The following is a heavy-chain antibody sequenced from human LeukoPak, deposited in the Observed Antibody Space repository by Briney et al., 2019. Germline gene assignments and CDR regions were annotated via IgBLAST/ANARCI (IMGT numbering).Heavy chain of an antibody. CDR2: IYTSGST. V-gene: IGHV4-4*07. D-gene: IGHD3-9*01. Sequence: SETLSLTCTVSGGSISTYYWSWIRQPAGKGLEWIRRIYTSGSTNYNPSLKSRVTMSVDTSKNQFSLKLTSVTAADTAVYYCARTTLLYSDWSPDAFDIWGQGTMVTVSS. J-gene: IGHJ3*02. CDR1: GGSISTYY. CDR3: ARTTLLYSDWSPDAFDI.